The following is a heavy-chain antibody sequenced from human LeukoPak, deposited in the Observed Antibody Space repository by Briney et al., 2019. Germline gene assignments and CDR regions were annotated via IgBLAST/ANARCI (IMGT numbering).Heavy chain of an antibody. CDR1: GFTVSSNY. CDR3: ARGQSCSSTSCFFDY. V-gene: IGHV3-53*01. D-gene: IGHD2-2*01. J-gene: IGHJ4*02. Sequence: GWSLRLSCAASGFTVSSNYRSWVRQAPGKGLEWVSVIYSGGSTYYADSVKGRFTISRDNSKNTLYLQMNSLRVEDTAVYYCARGQSCSSTSCFFDYWGQGTLVTVSS. CDR2: IYSGGST.